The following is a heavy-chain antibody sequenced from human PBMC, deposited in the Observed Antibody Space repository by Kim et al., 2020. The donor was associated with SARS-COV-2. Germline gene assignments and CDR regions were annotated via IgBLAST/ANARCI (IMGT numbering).Heavy chain of an antibody. Sequence: GGSLRLSCAASGFTVSSNYMSWVRQAPGKGLEWVAVIYNGGSKYYEVSLKGGLTTSRDNYNNTLFFQINSRRAAEKAVYYCAGTNVFWSGYPKYGESYY. CDR2: IYNGGSK. D-gene: IGHD3-3*01. CDR3: AGTNVFWSGYPKYGESYY. CDR1: GFTVSSNY. J-gene: IGHJ6*01. V-gene: IGHV3-66*01.